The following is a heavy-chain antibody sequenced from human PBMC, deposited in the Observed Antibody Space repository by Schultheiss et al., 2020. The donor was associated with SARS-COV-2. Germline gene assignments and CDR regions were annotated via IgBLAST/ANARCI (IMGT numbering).Heavy chain of an antibody. V-gene: IGHV4-28*03. J-gene: IGHJ4*02. CDR1: GYSISSSNW. Sequence: SQTLSLTCAVSGYSISSSNWWGWIRQPPGKGLEWIGRIYTSGSTNYNPSLKSRVTMSVDTSKNQFSLKLSSVTAADTAVYYCARERLLSPLDQWGQGTLVTVSS. D-gene: IGHD4/OR15-4a*01. CDR3: ARERLLSPLDQ. CDR2: IYTSGST.